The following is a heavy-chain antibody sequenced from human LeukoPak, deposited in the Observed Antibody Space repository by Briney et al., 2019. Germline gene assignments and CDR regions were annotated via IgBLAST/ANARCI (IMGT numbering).Heavy chain of an antibody. CDR3: ARGHLSETRNYSLAY. Sequence: SETLSLTCTVSGGSISTNSYYWGWLREPPGKGLEWIGSIYYTGITYRNPAHNSRVTISVATSTNPFSLKLSAVPAADTAVYYCARGHLSETRNYSLAYWGQGTLVTVSS. J-gene: IGHJ4*02. CDR2: IYYTGIT. CDR1: GGSISTNSYY. V-gene: IGHV4-39*07. D-gene: IGHD1-7*01.